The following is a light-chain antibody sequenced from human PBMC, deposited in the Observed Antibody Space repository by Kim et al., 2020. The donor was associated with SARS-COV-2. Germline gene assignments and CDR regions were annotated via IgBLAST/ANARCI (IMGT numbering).Light chain of an antibody. Sequence: DIQMTQSPSTLSASVGDRVTITCRASKNIDNWLAWYQQKPGKAPKLLIYKASRLHSGVPSRFSGSGSGTEFTLTISSLQPDDFGIYFCQQYETYWTFGLGTKVDIK. CDR2: KAS. J-gene: IGKJ1*01. CDR3: QQYETYWT. CDR1: KNIDNW. V-gene: IGKV1-5*03.